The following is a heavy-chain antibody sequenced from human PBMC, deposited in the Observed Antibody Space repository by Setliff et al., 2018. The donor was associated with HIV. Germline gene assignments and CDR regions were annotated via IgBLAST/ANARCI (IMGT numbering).Heavy chain of an antibody. CDR2: IDWDDDK. D-gene: IGHD4-4*01. CDR1: GGSISSGSYY. V-gene: IGHV2-70*10. J-gene: IGHJ4*02. CDR3: ARMISYSPYFDY. Sequence: TLSLTCTVSGGSISSGSYYWSWFRQPAGKGLEWIGRIDWDDDKYYRSSLKTRLTISKDTSKNQVVLRMTNMDPVDTATYYCARMISYSPYFDYWGQGTLVTVSS.